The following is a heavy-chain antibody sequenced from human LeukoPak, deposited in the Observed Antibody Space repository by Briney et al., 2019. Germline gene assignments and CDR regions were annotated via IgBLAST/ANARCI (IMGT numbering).Heavy chain of an antibody. Sequence: PGGSLRLSCAASGFTFSNYAMHWVRQAPGKGLEWVAVIWYDGSNKHYADSVKGRFTISRDNSKNTLYLQMNSLRAEDTAVYYCARVPLYSSGWNYFEYWGQGTLVTVSS. CDR3: ARVPLYSSGWNYFEY. D-gene: IGHD6-19*01. CDR1: GFTFSNYA. CDR2: IWYDGSNK. J-gene: IGHJ4*02. V-gene: IGHV3-33*01.